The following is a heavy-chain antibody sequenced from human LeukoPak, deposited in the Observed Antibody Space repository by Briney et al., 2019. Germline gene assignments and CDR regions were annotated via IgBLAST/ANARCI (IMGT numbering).Heavy chain of an antibody. V-gene: IGHV3-23*01. Sequence: KAGVSLRLSCAAPGFTFSNLAMRWVRQAPGKGLEWVTDISGSGGNKYYADSVKGRFTISRDNSRSTLDLQMHSPRAEDTAVFYCVSSSSGWYRFQYWGQGTLVTVSS. J-gene: IGHJ4*02. CDR2: ISGSGGNK. CDR3: VSSSSGWYRFQY. D-gene: IGHD6-19*01. CDR1: GFTFSNLA.